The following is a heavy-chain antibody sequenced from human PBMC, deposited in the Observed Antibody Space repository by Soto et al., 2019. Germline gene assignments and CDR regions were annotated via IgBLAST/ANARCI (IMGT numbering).Heavy chain of an antibody. J-gene: IGHJ5*02. CDR2: IYHSGST. Sequence: SETLSLTCAVSGGSISSSNWWSLVRQPPGKGLEWIGEIYHSGSTNYNPSLKSRVTISVDKSKNQFSLKLSSVTAADTAVYYCARDSPGIAAAGSFNWFDPWGQGTLVTVSS. D-gene: IGHD6-13*01. V-gene: IGHV4-4*02. CDR3: ARDSPGIAAAGSFNWFDP. CDR1: GGSISSSNW.